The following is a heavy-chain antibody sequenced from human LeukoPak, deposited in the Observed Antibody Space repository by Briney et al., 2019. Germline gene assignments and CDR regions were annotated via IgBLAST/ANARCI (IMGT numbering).Heavy chain of an antibody. D-gene: IGHD2-2*01. V-gene: IGHV3-48*03. CDR2: ISSSGSTI. CDR1: GFTFSSYA. J-gene: IGHJ6*04. Sequence: GASLRLSCAASGFTFSSYAMNWVRQAPGKGLEWVSYISSSGSTIYYADSVKGRFTISRDNAKNSLYLQMNSLRAEDTAVYYCARSGPQRYCSSTSCYYYYYYGMDVWGKGTTVTVSS. CDR3: ARSGPQRYCSSTSCYYYYYYGMDV.